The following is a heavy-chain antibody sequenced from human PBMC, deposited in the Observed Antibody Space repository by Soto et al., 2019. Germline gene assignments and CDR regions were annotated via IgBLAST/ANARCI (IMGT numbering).Heavy chain of an antibody. Sequence: GGSLRLSCGASGFTFSSDGRSWVRQDPGKGLEWVANIKQDGSEKYYVDSVKGRFTISRDNAKNSLYLQMNSLRAEDTAVYYCASTLDDSSGYYYIYWGQGT. D-gene: IGHD3-22*01. V-gene: IGHV3-7*01. J-gene: IGHJ4*02. CDR2: IKQDGSEK. CDR1: GFTFSSDG. CDR3: ASTLDDSSGYYYIY.